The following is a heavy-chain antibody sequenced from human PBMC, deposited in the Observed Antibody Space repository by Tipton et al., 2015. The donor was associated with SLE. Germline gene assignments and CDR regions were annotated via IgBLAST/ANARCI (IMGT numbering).Heavy chain of an antibody. CDR3: VRAVSGYFNFCYMDV. J-gene: IGHJ6*04. CDR2: VSHSRST. CDR1: GFTFSSYW. V-gene: IGHV4-34*01. D-gene: IGHD3-3*01. Sequence: GSLRLSCAASGFTFSSYWMSWVRQPPGKGLEWIGEVSHSRSTNYNPSLKSRGTISLDTSNNQFSLRLSSVTAAGTAVYYCVRAVSGYFNFCYMDVWGRGTTVTISS.